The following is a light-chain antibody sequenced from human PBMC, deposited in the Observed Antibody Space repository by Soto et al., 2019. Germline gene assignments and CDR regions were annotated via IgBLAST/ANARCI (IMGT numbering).Light chain of an antibody. CDR3: AAWDDSLNGLV. Sequence: QSVLTQPPSASGTPGQRVTISCSGSSSHIGSNTVNWYQQRPGTAPKLLIYNNNQRPSGVPDRFSGSKSGTSASLAISGLQSEDEADYYCAAWDDSLNGLVFGGGTKLTVL. V-gene: IGLV1-44*01. CDR1: SSHIGSNT. J-gene: IGLJ2*01. CDR2: NNN.